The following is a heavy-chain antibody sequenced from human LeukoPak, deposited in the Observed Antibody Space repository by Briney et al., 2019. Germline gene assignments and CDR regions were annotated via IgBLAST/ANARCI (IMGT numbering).Heavy chain of an antibody. CDR2: IRSKANSYAT. D-gene: IGHD3-22*01. V-gene: IGHV3-73*01. Sequence: PGGSLRLSCAASGFTFSGSAMHWVRQASGKGLEWVGRIRSKANSYATAYAASVKGRFTISRDDSKNTAYLQMYSLKTEDTAVYYCKVVIYYYYYYMDVWGKGTTVTVSS. CDR1: GFTFSGSA. CDR3: KVVIYYYYYYMDV. J-gene: IGHJ6*03.